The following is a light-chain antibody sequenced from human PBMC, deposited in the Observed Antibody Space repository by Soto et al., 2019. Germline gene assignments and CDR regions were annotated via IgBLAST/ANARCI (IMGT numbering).Light chain of an antibody. CDR2: GAS. J-gene: IGKJ1*01. CDR1: QSVSSSF. V-gene: IGKV3-20*01. Sequence: EIVLTQSPGTLSLSPGERATLSCRASQSVSSSFLAWYQQKPGQAPRLLIYGASGRATGIPDRFSGSGSGTEFTLSINSLQSEDFAVYYYQEYDNWPPEGTFGQGTKVDIK. CDR3: QEYDNWPPEGT.